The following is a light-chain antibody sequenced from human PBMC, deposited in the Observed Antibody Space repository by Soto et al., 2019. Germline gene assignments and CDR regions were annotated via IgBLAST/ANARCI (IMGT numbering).Light chain of an antibody. CDR3: QQYGSSPWT. J-gene: IGKJ1*01. V-gene: IGKV3-20*01. CDR2: GAS. Sequence: EIVLTQSPGTLSLSPGERATLSCRASQSVSNNYLAWYQHKPGRAPRLLIYGASIIAAGTPDRFSGSGSGTDFTLTISRLEPEDFAVYFCQQYGSSPWTFGQGTKVEIK. CDR1: QSVSNNY.